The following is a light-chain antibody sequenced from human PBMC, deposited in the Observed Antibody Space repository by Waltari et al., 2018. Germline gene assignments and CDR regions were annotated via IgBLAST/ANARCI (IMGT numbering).Light chain of an antibody. J-gene: IGKJ1*01. V-gene: IGKV3-20*01. CDR2: DAS. CDR1: QSISKY. Sequence: EIILTQSPVTLSLSPVERATLPCRVSQSISKYLAWYQQKPGQAPTLLIFDASSRATGIPDRFSGSGSGTDFSLTISRLEPEDVAVYYCQKYGTLPATFGQGTKVEIK. CDR3: QKYGTLPAT.